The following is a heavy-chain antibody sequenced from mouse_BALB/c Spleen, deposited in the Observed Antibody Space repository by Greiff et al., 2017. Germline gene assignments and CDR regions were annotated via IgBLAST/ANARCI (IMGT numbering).Heavy chain of an antibody. Sequence: QVQLKESGAELVMPGASVKMSCKASGYTFTDYWMHWVKQRPGQGLEWIGAIDTSDSYTSYNQKFKGKATLTVDESSSTAYMQLSSLTSEDSAVYYCARSYYRYDWFAYWGQGTLVTVSA. D-gene: IGHD2-14*01. J-gene: IGHJ3*01. CDR1: GYTFTDYW. CDR2: IDTSDSYT. V-gene: IGHV1-69*01. CDR3: ARSYYRYDWFAY.